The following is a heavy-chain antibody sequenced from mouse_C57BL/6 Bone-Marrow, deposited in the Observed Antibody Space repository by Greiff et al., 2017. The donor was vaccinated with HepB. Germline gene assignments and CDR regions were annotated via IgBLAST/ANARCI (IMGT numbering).Heavy chain of an antibody. V-gene: IGHV1-59*01. D-gene: IGHD3-1*01. CDR2: IDPSDSYT. Sequence: QVQLQQPGAELVRPGTSVKLSCKASGYTFTSYWMHWVKQRPGQGLEWIGVIDPSDSYTNYNQKFKGKATLTVDTSSSTAYMQLSSLTSEDSAVYYCARSGTWGQGTTLTVSS. J-gene: IGHJ2*01. CDR3: ARSGT. CDR1: GYTFTSYW.